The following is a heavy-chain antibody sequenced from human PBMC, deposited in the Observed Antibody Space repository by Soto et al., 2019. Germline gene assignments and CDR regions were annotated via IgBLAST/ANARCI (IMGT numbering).Heavy chain of an antibody. J-gene: IGHJ5*02. CDR3: AKNLLAVTGINWFDP. V-gene: IGHV3-23*01. CDR1: GFTFSSYV. Sequence: GGSLRLSCAASGFTFSSYVMTWVRQAPGKGLEWISGISASGASTYYADSVKGRFTISRDNSKNTLFLQMTSLRAEDTAVYYCAKNLLAVTGINWFDPWGQGTLVTVSS. CDR2: ISASGAST. D-gene: IGHD6-19*01.